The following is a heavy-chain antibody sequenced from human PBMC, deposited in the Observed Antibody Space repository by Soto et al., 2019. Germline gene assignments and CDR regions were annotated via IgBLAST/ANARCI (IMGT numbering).Heavy chain of an antibody. V-gene: IGHV3-23*01. CDR1: GFTFSSYA. D-gene: IGHD3-10*01. CDR2: ISGSGGST. J-gene: IGHJ4*02. CDR3: AKVPHILLFGELFARRVY. Sequence: GGSLRLSCAASGFTFSSYAMSWVRQAPGKGLEWVSAISGSGGSTYYADSVKGRVTISRDNSKNTLYLQMNSLRAEDTAVYYCAKVPHILLFGELFARRVYWGQGTLVTVSS.